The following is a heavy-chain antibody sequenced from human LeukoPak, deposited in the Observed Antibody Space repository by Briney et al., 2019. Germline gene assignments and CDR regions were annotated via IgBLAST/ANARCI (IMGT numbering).Heavy chain of an antibody. CDR2: ISGSGGRT. Sequence: QPGGFLRLSCAASGFTVSTYAMSWVRQAPGKGLEWVSGISGSGGRTYYADSVKGRFTISRDNSKNTLYLQMNRLRDEDTAVYYCAKDQGDYSSGWSIFDYWGQGSLVTVSS. V-gene: IGHV3-23*01. CDR3: AKDQGDYSSGWSIFDY. D-gene: IGHD6-19*01. J-gene: IGHJ4*02. CDR1: GFTVSTYA.